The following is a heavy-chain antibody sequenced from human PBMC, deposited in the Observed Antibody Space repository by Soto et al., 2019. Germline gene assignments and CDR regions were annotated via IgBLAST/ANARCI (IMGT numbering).Heavy chain of an antibody. CDR2: IYYSGTT. CDR3: ARVRFEQQLSHFDY. V-gene: IGHV4-59*08. CDR1: GASISNSY. D-gene: IGHD6-13*01. Sequence: TSETLSLTCTVSGASISNSYWSWIRQPPGKRLEWIGYIYYSGTTNYSPSLNSRVTISVDTSKNQFSLQLNSVTPEDTAVYYCARVRFEQQLSHFDYWGQGILVTVSS. J-gene: IGHJ4*02.